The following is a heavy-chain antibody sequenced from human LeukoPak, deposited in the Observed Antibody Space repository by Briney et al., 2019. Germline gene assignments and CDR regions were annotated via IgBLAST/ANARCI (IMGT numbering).Heavy chain of an antibody. CDR1: GFTFSSYA. D-gene: IGHD2-2*01. J-gene: IGHJ4*02. V-gene: IGHV3-7*01. CDR2: IKQDGSAK. CDR3: ARWRGSTSERSDY. Sequence: GGSLRFSCAASGFTFSSYAMHWVRQAPGKGLEWVANIKQDGSAKYYVDSVKGRFTISRDNAKNSLYLQMDSLRVEDTATYYCARWRGSTSERSDYWGQGTLVTVSS.